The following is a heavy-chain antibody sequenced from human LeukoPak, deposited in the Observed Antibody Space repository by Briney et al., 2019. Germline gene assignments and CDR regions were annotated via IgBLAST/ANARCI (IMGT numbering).Heavy chain of an antibody. V-gene: IGHV1-69*13. J-gene: IGHJ5*02. D-gene: IGHD5-24*01. Sequence: SVKASCKASGGTFSSYAISWVRQAPGQGLEWMGGIIPIFGTANYAQKFQGRVTITADESTSTAYMELSSLRSEDTAVYYCASPSRDGYNPGLGTWGQGTLVTVSS. CDR3: ASPSRDGYNPGLGT. CDR2: IIPIFGTA. CDR1: GGTFSSYA.